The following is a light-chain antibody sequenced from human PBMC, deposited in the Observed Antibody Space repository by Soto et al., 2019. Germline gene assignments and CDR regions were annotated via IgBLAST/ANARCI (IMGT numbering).Light chain of an antibody. Sequence: IPMTQSPSSMCESXGDRVTISCRPGLGIRNELGGYQQITGKASKLLIYAASSLQSGVPSRFSGSGSATDSTLTISSQQPEEFATYYCQQLNSYHFGGGTKVDIK. CDR3: QQLNSYH. CDR2: AAS. V-gene: IGKV1-17*01. CDR1: LGIRNE. J-gene: IGKJ4*01.